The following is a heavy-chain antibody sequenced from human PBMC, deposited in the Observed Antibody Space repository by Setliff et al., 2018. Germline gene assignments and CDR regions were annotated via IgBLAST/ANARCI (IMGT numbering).Heavy chain of an antibody. CDR3: ARATLTIFGVVTPFDY. Sequence: GGSLRLSCAASRFTFSSYAMNWVRQAPGKVLEWVSSISTSSTYIYYADSVKGRFTISRDNAKNSLYLQMNSLRAEDTAVYYCARATLTIFGVVTPFDYWGQGTLVTVSS. CDR1: RFTFSSYA. J-gene: IGHJ4*02. V-gene: IGHV3-21*01. CDR2: ISTSSTYI. D-gene: IGHD3-3*01.